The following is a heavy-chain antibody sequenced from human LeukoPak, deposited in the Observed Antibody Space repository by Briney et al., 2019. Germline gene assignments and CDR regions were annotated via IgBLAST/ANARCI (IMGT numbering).Heavy chain of an antibody. V-gene: IGHV4-39*01. Sequence: SETLSLTCTVSSDSITSNSHYWGWIRQPPGKGLEWIGSIYYRGRTYYNPSLKSQVTISVDTSNNQFSLKLTSVTAADTAVYYCARSHYSLRTYYYYYYMDVWGKGTTVTVSS. CDR2: IYYRGRT. D-gene: IGHD4-11*01. J-gene: IGHJ6*03. CDR1: SDSITSNSHY. CDR3: ARSHYSLRTYYYYYYMDV.